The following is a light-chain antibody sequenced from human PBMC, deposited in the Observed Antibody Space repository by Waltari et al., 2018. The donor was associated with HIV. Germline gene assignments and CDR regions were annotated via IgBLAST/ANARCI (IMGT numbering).Light chain of an antibody. Sequence: QSVLTQPPSASGTPGQRVTISCSGSSSNIGSNYVYWYQQLPGTAPKLLIYRYNQRPSRIPERFSGSSSGTTAALTIAGVQAEDEADYYCQSRDRTGTLVLFGGGTKLTVL. J-gene: IGLJ3*02. CDR1: SSNIGSNY. CDR2: RYN. V-gene: IGLV1-47*01. CDR3: QSRDRTGTLVL.